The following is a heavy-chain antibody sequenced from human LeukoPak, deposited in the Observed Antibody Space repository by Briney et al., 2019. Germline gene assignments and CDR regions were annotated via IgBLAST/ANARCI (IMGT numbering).Heavy chain of an antibody. Sequence: ASVKVSCKASGYTFTGYDINWVRQATGQGLEWMGWMNPNSGNTGYAQKFQGRVTMTRNTSISTAYMELSSLRSEDTAVYYCARESTSINWFDPWGQGTLVTVSS. J-gene: IGHJ5*02. D-gene: IGHD2-2*01. CDR1: GYTFTGYD. V-gene: IGHV1-8*01. CDR2: MNPNSGNT. CDR3: ARESTSINWFDP.